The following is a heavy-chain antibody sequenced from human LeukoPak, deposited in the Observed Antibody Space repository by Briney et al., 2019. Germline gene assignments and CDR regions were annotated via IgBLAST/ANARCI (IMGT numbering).Heavy chain of an antibody. CDR3: ARLSGYSSGHYYSDY. Sequence: SGTLSLTCAVSGGSISSSNWWSWVRQPPGKGLEWIGEIYHSGSTNYNPSLKSRVTISVDTSKNQFSLKLSSVTAADTAVYYCARLSGYSSGHYYSDYWGQGTLVTVSS. D-gene: IGHD3-22*01. CDR2: IYHSGST. J-gene: IGHJ4*02. CDR1: GGSISSSNW. V-gene: IGHV4-4*02.